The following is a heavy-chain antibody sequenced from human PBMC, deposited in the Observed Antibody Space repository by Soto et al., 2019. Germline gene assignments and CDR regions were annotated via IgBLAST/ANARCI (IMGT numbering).Heavy chain of an antibody. Sequence: SETLSLTCTVSGGSISSSSYYWGWIRQPPGKGLEWIGSIYYSGSTYYNPSLKSRVTISVDTSKNQFSLKLSSVTAADTAVYYFARHAGILRFFDYWGQRTLVTVSS. CDR1: GGSISSSSYY. J-gene: IGHJ4*02. CDR2: IYYSGST. V-gene: IGHV4-39*01. CDR3: ARHAGILRFFDY. D-gene: IGHD4-17*01.